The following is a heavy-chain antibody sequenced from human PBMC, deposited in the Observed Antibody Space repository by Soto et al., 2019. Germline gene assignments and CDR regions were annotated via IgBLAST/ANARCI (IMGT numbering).Heavy chain of an antibody. D-gene: IGHD6-6*01. CDR3: AKTAAARPNLYLDS. J-gene: IGHJ4*02. CDR2: ISSNRTYM. Sequence: GGSLRLSCLASGFTFSSYSMDWVRQAPGKGLEWVSSISSNRTYMYYADSVKGRFTISRDNAKNSVYLQMNSLRVEDTAVFYCAKTAAARPNLYLDSWGQGTLVTVSS. V-gene: IGHV3-21*04. CDR1: GFTFSSYS.